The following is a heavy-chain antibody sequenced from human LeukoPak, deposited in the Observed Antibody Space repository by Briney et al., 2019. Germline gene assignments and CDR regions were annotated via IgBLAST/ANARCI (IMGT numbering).Heavy chain of an antibody. D-gene: IGHD3-3*01. J-gene: IGHJ4*02. Sequence: WFRQAPGKGLEWVGFIRSKAYGGTTEYAASVKGRFTISRDDSKSIAYLQMNSLKTEDTAVYYCTRDEGVVIDYWGQGTLVTVSS. V-gene: IGHV3-49*03. CDR2: IRSKAYGGTT. CDR3: TRDEGVVIDY.